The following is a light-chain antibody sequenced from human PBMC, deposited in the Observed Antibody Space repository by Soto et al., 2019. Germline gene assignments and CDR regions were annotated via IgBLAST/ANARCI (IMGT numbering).Light chain of an antibody. V-gene: IGKV1-9*01. CDR3: QHLNNYPYT. J-gene: IGKJ2*01. CDR2: DAS. Sequence: DIQLTQSPSFLSASVGDRVTITCRASQGISTYLAWYQKNPGKAPKLLISDASTLQSWVPSRFRGTGSGTEFTLTISNLQPEDFATFYCQHLNNYPYTFGQGTKLEI. CDR1: QGISTY.